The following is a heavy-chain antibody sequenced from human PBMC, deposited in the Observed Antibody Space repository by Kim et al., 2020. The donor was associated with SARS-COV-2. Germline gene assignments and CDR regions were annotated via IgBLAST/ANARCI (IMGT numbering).Heavy chain of an antibody. CDR2: IYSGGSST. Sequence: GGSLRLSCAASGFTFSSYAMSWVRQAPGKGLEWVSVIYSGGSSTYYADSVKGRFTISRDNSKNTLYLQMNSLRDEDTAVYYCAKLTGTYFDYWGQGTLVTVSS. CDR1: GFTFSSYA. V-gene: IGHV3-23*03. J-gene: IGHJ4*02. CDR3: AKLTGTYFDY.